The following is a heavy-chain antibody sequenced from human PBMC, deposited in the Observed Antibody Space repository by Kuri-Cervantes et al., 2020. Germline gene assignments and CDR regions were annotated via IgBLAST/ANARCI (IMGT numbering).Heavy chain of an antibody. V-gene: IGHV3-30*03. D-gene: IGHD2-2*02. CDR1: GFTFSNYG. CDR3: ARHHLVVVPAAIPRYYGMDV. CDR2: ISYDGTNK. J-gene: IGHJ6*02. Sequence: GESLKISCAASGFTFSNYGMHWVRQAPGKGLEWVAVISYDGTNKYYADSVKGRFTISRDNSKNTLYLQMNSLRAEDTAVYYCARHHLVVVPAAIPRYYGMDVWGQGTTVTVSS.